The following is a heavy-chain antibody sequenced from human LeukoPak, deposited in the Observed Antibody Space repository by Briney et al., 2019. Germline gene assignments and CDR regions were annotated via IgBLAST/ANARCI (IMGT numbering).Heavy chain of an antibody. CDR3: ARAQWRTYSYYYMDV. CDR1: GFTVSFNY. J-gene: IGHJ6*03. V-gene: IGHV3-53*01. D-gene: IGHD6-19*01. CDR2: IYSGGST. Sequence: GGSLRLSCAASGFTVSFNYMSWVRQAPGKGLEWISVIYSGGSTYYADSVKGRFTISRDDSKNTLYLQMNSLRAEDTAIYYCARAQWRTYSYYYMDVWGKGATVTVSS.